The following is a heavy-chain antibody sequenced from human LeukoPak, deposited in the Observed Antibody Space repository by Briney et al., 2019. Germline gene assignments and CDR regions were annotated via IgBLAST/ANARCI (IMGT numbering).Heavy chain of an antibody. J-gene: IGHJ4*02. CDR2: IHYDGSNK. V-gene: IGHV3-30*02. CDR1: GFTFSSYG. CDR3: AKDPIRGVRPYYFSS. D-gene: IGHD3-10*01. Sequence: PGGSLRLSCAASGFTFSSYGMQWVRQAPGKGLEWVAFIHYDGSNKYYANSVKGRFTISRDNSKDTLYLHMNSLRAEDTAVYYCAKDPIRGVRPYYFSSWGQGTLVTVSS.